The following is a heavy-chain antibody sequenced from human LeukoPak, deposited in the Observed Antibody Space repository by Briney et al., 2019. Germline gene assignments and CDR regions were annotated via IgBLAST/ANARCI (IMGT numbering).Heavy chain of an antibody. J-gene: IGHJ4*02. D-gene: IGHD2-2*01. CDR3: AKDSVVVPAANWGFGY. V-gene: IGHV3-23*01. CDR2: ISGSSGST. CDR1: GFTFSSYA. Sequence: PGGSLRLXCAASGFTFSSYAMSWVRQAPGKGREWVSAISGSSGSTYYADSVKGRFTISRDNSKNTLYMQMNSLRAEDTAVYYCAKDSVVVPAANWGFGYKGQGTLVTVSS.